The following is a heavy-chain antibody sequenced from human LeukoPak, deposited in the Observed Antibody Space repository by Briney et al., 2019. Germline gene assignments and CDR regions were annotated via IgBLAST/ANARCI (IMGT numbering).Heavy chain of an antibody. CDR2: IIPLFGTA. D-gene: IGHD2-21*02. CDR3: ARERIVVVTAIREGFDY. Sequence: ASVKVSCKASGGTFSSYAISWVRQAPGQGLEWMGGIIPLFGTANYAEKFLGRVIITADESTSTAYMELSSLRSEDTAVYYCARERIVVVTAIREGFDYWGQGTLVTVSS. V-gene: IGHV1-69*13. CDR1: GGTFSSYA. J-gene: IGHJ4*02.